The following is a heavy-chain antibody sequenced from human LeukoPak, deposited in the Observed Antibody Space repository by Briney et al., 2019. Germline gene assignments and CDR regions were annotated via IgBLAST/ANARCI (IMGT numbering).Heavy chain of an antibody. CDR3: ARAFRFLEWLSAFDI. V-gene: IGHV3-23*01. D-gene: IGHD3-3*01. J-gene: IGHJ3*02. CDR2: ISGSGGST. CDR1: GFTFSSYA. Sequence: GGSLRLSCAASGFTFSSYAMSWVRQAPGKGLEWVSAISGSGGSTYYADSVKGRFTISRDNSKNTLYLQMNSLRAEDTAVYYCARAFRFLEWLSAFDIWGQGTMVTVSS.